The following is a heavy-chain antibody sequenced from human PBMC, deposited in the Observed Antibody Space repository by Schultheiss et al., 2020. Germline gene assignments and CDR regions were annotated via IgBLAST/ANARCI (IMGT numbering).Heavy chain of an antibody. CDR1: GYTFTSYY. V-gene: IGHV1-46*01. J-gene: IGHJ1*01. Sequence: AAVKASCKASGYTFTSYYMHWVRQAPGQGLEWMGIINPSGGSTSYAQKFQGRVTMTRDTSTSTVYMELSSLRSEDTAVYYCARGVNIAAAGIEHWGQGTLVTVSS. CDR2: INPSGGST. D-gene: IGHD6-13*01. CDR3: ARGVNIAAAGIEH.